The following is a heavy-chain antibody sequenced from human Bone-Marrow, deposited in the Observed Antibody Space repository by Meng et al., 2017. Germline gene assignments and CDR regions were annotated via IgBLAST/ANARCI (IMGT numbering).Heavy chain of an antibody. D-gene: IGHD5-18*01. J-gene: IGHJ4*02. CDR3: GRDRGYNFDY. V-gene: IGHV4-30-4*01. CDR1: GDSISSGDNC. Sequence: QVQLQEAGPGLVKPAKTLPLTCTGSGDSISSGDNCWSWIRQPPGKGLEWIGYICYSGSTYYNPSLRSRVTISVDTSKNQFSLKLRSVTAADTAVYYCGRDRGYNFDYWGQGTLVTVSS. CDR2: ICYSGST.